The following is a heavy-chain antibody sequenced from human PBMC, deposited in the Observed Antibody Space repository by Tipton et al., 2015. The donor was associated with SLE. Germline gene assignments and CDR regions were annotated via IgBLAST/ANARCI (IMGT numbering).Heavy chain of an antibody. Sequence: SLRLSCAASGFTFSSYWMSWGRQAPGKGLEWGANIKQDGSEKYYVDSVKGRFTISRDNAKNSLYLQMNSLRAEDTAVYYCARERGYGSGSYDYYFDYWGQGTLVTVSS. CDR1: GFTFSSYW. D-gene: IGHD3-10*01. J-gene: IGHJ4*02. CDR3: ARERGYGSGSYDYYFDY. V-gene: IGHV3-7*01. CDR2: IKQDGSEK.